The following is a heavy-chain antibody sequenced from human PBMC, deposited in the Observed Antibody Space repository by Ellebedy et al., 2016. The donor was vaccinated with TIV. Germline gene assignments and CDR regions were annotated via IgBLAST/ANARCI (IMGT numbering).Heavy chain of an antibody. CDR1: GVSFSGYY. V-gene: IGHV4-34*01. J-gene: IGHJ4*02. CDR3: ARDPYSGGGFDY. CDR2: INHSGST. Sequence: SETLSLXXTIYGVSFSGYYWSWIRQPPGKGLEWIGEINHSGSTNYNPSLKSRVTISVDTSKNQFSLRLSSVTAADTAVYYCARDPYSGGGFDYWGQGTLVTVSS. D-gene: IGHD6-19*01.